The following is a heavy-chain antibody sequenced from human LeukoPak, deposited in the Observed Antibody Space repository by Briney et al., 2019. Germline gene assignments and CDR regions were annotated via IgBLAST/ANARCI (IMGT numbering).Heavy chain of an antibody. CDR3: ARENPQGGMDV. J-gene: IGHJ6*02. D-gene: IGHD1-14*01. CDR2: ISSSAHTI. CDR1: GFTFSSYE. V-gene: IGHV3-48*03. Sequence: GGSLRLSCAASGFTFSSYEMNWVRQAPGKGLEWVSYISSSAHTIYYADSVRGRFTISRENAKNSLYLQMNSLRAEDTAVYYCARENPQGGMDVWGQGTTVTVSS.